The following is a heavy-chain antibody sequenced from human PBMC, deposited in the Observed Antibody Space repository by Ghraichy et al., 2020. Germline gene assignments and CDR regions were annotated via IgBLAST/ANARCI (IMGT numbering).Heavy chain of an antibody. J-gene: IGHJ6*02. D-gene: IGHD5-24*01. V-gene: IGHV2-5*01. Sequence: SGPTLVKPTQTLTLTCTFSGFSLSTSGVGVGWIRQPPGKALEWLALIYWNDDKRYSPSLKSRLTITKDTSKNQVVLTMTNMDPVDTATYYCAHRRPDGYNWYYYYGMDVWGQGTTVTVSS. CDR2: IYWNDDK. CDR3: AHRRPDGYNWYYYYGMDV. CDR1: GFSLSTSGVG.